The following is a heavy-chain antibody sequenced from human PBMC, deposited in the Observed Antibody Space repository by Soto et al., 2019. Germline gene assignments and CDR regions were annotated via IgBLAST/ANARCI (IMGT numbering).Heavy chain of an antibody. D-gene: IGHD3-22*01. V-gene: IGHV3-74*01. CDR3: ARTRYDNGGTPFDY. Sequence: EVQLVESGGGLVQPGGPLRLSCAASGFTFSSYWMHWVRQAPGKGLVWVSRINGDGSSITYAESVKGRFIISRDNAKNTLLLQMNSLRVDDTAVYYFARTRYDNGGTPFDYWGHGTLVTVSS. CDR2: INGDGSSI. J-gene: IGHJ4*01. CDR1: GFTFSSYW.